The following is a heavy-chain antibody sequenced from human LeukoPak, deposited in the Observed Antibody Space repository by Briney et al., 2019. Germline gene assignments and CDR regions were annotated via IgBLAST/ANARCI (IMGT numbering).Heavy chain of an antibody. D-gene: IGHD6-19*01. V-gene: IGHV6-1*01. CDR2: TYYRSKLYN. CDR3: ARDPLIAVAGGGWFDP. J-gene: IGHJ5*02. CDR1: GDIFSSNSAA. Sequence: SQTLSLTCALSGDIFSSNSAAWNWIRQSPSRGLEWLGRTYYRSKLYNDCAVSVKSRITINPDTSTNQFSLQLNSVTPEDTAVYYCARDPLIAVAGGGWFDPWGQGTLVTVSS.